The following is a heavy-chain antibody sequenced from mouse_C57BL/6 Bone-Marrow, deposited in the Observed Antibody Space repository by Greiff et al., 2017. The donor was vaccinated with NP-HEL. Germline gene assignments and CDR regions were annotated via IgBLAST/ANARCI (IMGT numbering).Heavy chain of an antibody. CDR1: GYSFTGYY. D-gene: IGHD1-1*01. CDR2: INPSTGGT. Sequence: EVQLQQSGPELVKPGASVKISCKASGYSFTGYYMNWVKQSPEKSLEWIGEINPSTGGTTYNQKFKAKATLTVDKSSSTAYMQLKSLTSEDSAVYYCARYLSTVVAEWYFDVWGTGTTVTVSS. CDR3: ARYLSTVVAEWYFDV. V-gene: IGHV1-42*01. J-gene: IGHJ1*03.